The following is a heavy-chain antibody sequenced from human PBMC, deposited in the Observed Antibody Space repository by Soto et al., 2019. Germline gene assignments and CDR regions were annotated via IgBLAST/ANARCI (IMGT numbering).Heavy chain of an antibody. V-gene: IGHV3-53*01. CDR3: ARETPGITGTIDAFDI. CDR1: GFTVSSNY. J-gene: IGHJ3*02. D-gene: IGHD1-7*01. CDR2: IYSGGST. Sequence: GGSLRLSCAASGFTVSSNYMSWVRQAPGKGLEWVSVIYSGGSTYYADSVKGRFTISRDNSKNTRYLQMNSLRAEDTAVYYCARETPGITGTIDAFDIWGQGTMVTVSS.